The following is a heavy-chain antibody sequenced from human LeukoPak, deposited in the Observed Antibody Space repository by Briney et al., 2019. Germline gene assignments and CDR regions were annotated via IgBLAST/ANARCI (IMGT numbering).Heavy chain of an antibody. V-gene: IGHV5-51*01. CDR2: IYPGDSRT. CDR1: GYKFTNYW. CDR3: ASFGGSSKNSFDI. D-gene: IGHD3-10*01. J-gene: IGHJ3*02. Sequence: PGEYLKISCQGSGYKFTNYWIGWVRQMPGKGLEWMAIIYPGDSRTKYSPSFQGQVTISADKSINTTYLRWSSLRASDTATYYCASFGGSSKNSFDIWGQGTMVTVSS.